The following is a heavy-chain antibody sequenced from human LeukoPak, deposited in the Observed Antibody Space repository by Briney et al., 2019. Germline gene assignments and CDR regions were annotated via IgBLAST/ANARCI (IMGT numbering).Heavy chain of an antibody. CDR1: GGTFSSYA. CDR2: IIPISGIA. V-gene: IGHV1-69*04. CDR3: ARGPSGYYDY. J-gene: IGHJ4*02. D-gene: IGHD2-15*01. Sequence: SVKVSCTASGGTFSSYAISWVRQAPGQGLEWMGRIIPISGIANYAQKFQGRVTITADKSTSTAYMELSSLRSEDTAVYYCARGPSGYYDYWGQGTLVTVSS.